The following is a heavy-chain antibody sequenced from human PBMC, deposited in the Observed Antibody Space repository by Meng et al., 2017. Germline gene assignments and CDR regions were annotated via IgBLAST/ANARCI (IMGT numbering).Heavy chain of an antibody. CDR2: INPNSGGT. D-gene: IGHD6-13*01. Sequence: ASVKVSCKASGYTFTGYYMHWVRQAPGQGLEWMGWINPNSGGTNYAQKFQGRVTMTRDTSISTAYMELSRLRSDDTAVYYCARLGSSSSWGSYVQFFDYWGQGTLVTVSS. CDR1: GYTFTGYY. CDR3: ARLGSSSSWGSYVQFFDY. J-gene: IGHJ4*02. V-gene: IGHV1-2*02.